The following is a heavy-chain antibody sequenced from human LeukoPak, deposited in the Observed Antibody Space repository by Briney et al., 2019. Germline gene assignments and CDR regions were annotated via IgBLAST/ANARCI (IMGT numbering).Heavy chain of an antibody. D-gene: IGHD1-26*01. CDR2: ISSNGGST. CDR1: GFTFSSYA. V-gene: IGHV3-64*01. CDR3: ARDGQVGAASFDY. Sequence: PGGSLRLSCAASGFTFSSYAMHWVRQAPGKGLEYVSAISSNGGSTYYANSVMGRFTISRDNSKNTLYLQMGSLRAEDMAVYYCARDGQVGAASFDYWGQGTLVTVSS. J-gene: IGHJ4*02.